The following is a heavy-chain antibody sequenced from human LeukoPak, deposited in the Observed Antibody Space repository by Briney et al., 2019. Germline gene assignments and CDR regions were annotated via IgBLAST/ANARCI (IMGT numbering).Heavy chain of an antibody. V-gene: IGHV3-11*01. Sequence: PGGSLRLSCAASGFTFSDYYMSWIRQAPGKGLEWVSYISSSGSTIYYADSVKVRFTISRDNAKNSLYLQMNSLRAEDTAVYYCARVRYDFWSGYPDYYMDVWGKGTTVTVSS. D-gene: IGHD3-3*01. CDR3: ARVRYDFWSGYPDYYMDV. CDR1: GFTFSDYY. J-gene: IGHJ6*03. CDR2: ISSSGSTI.